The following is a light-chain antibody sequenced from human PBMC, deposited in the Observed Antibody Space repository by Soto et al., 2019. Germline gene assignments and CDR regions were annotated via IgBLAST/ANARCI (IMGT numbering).Light chain of an antibody. CDR2: DAY. V-gene: IGKV3-11*01. Sequence: ELVFTQSPVTLSLSPWESATLSCRASQSFRGLLAWYQQKPGQAPRLLIYDAYNRATGIPPRFSGSGSGTDFTLTISSLEPEDSAVYYCQQRHMWPITFGQGTLLEV. CDR1: QSFRGL. J-gene: IGKJ5*01. CDR3: QQRHMWPIT.